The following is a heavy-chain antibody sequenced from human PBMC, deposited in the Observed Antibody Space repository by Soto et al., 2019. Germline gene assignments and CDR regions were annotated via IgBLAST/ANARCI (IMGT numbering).Heavy chain of an antibody. Sequence: ASVKVSCKASGFTFTSSAVQWVRQARGQRLEWIGWIVVGSGNTNYAQKFQERVTITRDMSTSTAYMELSSLRSEDTAVYYCAADLVDTAMDLPNYYYYGMDVWGQGTTVTVSS. CDR1: GFTFTSSA. V-gene: IGHV1-58*01. CDR2: IVVGSGNT. D-gene: IGHD5-18*01. CDR3: AADLVDTAMDLPNYYYYGMDV. J-gene: IGHJ6*02.